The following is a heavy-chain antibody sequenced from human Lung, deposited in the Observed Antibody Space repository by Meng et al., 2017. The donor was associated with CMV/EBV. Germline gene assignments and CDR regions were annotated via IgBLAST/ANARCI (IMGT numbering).Heavy chain of an antibody. CDR3: AKAFSSSWYREYYDY. D-gene: IGHD6-13*01. CDR1: GFTFSSFA. V-gene: IGHV3-23*01. J-gene: IGHJ4*02. CDR2: ITGSGGST. Sequence: GGSXRLXXAASGFTFSSFAMSWVRQAPGKGLEWVSAITGSGGSTYYADSVRGRLTISRDNSKNTLYLQLNSLRAEDTAVYYCAKAFSSSWYREYYDYWGQGTXVTVSS.